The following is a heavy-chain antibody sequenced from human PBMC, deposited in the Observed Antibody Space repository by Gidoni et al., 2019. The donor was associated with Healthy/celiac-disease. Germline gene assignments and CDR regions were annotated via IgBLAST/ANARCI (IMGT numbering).Heavy chain of an antibody. V-gene: IGHV3-21*01. J-gene: IGHJ3*02. CDR2: IGSSSSYI. Sequence: EVQLVESGGGLGKPGGALRLSGAASGFTFSSYSMNWVRQAPGKGLEWVSSIGSSSSYIYYAASVKGRFTISRDNAKNSLYLQMNSLRAEDTAVYYCARMPASWAIDIWGQGTMVTVSS. D-gene: IGHD2-2*01. CDR1: GFTFSSYS. CDR3: ARMPASWAIDI.